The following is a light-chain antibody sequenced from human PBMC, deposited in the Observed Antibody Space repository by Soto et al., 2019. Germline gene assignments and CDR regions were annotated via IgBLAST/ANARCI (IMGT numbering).Light chain of an antibody. Sequence: QSVLTQPPSVSGAPGQRVTISCTGSSSDIGAGYDVHWYQQLPGTAPNLLIYSTSNRPSGVPDRFSASKSGTSASLAITGLQAEDEADYYCQSYDSSLSAYVFGTGTKVTV. CDR3: QSYDSSLSAYV. CDR1: SSDIGAGYD. V-gene: IGLV1-40*01. CDR2: STS. J-gene: IGLJ1*01.